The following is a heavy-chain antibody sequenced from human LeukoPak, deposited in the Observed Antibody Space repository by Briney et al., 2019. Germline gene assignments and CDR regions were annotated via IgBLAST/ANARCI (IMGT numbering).Heavy chain of an antibody. D-gene: IGHD5-18*01. CDR1: GFTFSSYG. CDR2: IRYDGSNK. CDR3: ANQNTARPYFAY. V-gene: IGHV3-30*02. J-gene: IGHJ4*02. Sequence: GSLRLSCAASGFTFSSYGMHWVRQAPGKGLEWVAFIRYDGSNKYYADSVKGRFTISRDNSKNTLYLQMNSLRAEDTAVYYCANQNTARPYFAYWGQGTLVTVSS.